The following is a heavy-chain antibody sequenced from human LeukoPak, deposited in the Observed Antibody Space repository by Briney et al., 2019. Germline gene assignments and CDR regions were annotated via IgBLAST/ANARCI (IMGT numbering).Heavy chain of an antibody. CDR3: AREGGHEFDY. D-gene: IGHD2-15*01. Sequence: GRSLRLSCAASGLTFNSYEMNWVRQAPGNGLEWVSYISSSGSTIYYADSVKGRFTISRDNAKNSLYLQMNSLRVEDTAVYYCAREGGHEFDYWGQGTLVTVSS. J-gene: IGHJ4*02. V-gene: IGHV3-48*03. CDR2: ISSSGSTI. CDR1: GLTFNSYE.